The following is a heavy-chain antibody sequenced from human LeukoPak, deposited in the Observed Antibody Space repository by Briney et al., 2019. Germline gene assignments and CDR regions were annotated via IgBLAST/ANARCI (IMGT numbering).Heavy chain of an antibody. CDR1: RFTFSTYT. J-gene: IGHJ4*02. CDR3: AKDLKLAAPSS. V-gene: IGHV3-21*01. Sequence: GGSLRLSCAASRFTFSTYTMNWVRQAPGKGLEWVSSISSSSSYIYYADSVKGRFTISRDNAKNSLYLQMNTLRAEDTAVYYCAKDLKLAAPSSWGQGTLVTVSS. D-gene: IGHD1-1*01. CDR2: ISSSSSYI.